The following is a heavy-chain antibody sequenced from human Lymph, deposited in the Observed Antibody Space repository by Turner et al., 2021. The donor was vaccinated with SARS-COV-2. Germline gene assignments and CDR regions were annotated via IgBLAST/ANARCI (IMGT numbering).Heavy chain of an antibody. CDR1: GYTLTELS. J-gene: IGHJ4*02. Sequence: QVQLVQSGAEVKKPGASVKVSCKVSGYTLTELSIHWVRQAPGKGLEWMGGFDPEEGETIYEQKFQGRVTMTEDTSTDTAYMERSSLRSEDTAVYYCATLKSNWKILTGRYYFDFWGQGTLVTVSS. V-gene: IGHV1-24*01. D-gene: IGHD1-1*01. CDR2: FDPEEGET. CDR3: ATLKSNWKILTGRYYFDF.